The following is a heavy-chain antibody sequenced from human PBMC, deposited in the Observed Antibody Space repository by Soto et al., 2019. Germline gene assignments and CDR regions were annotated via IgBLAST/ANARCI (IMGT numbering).Heavy chain of an antibody. J-gene: IGHJ6*02. D-gene: IGHD6-19*01. CDR1: GFTFSSHS. Sequence: GGSLRLSCACSGFTFSSHSMNWVRQAPEKGLEWVSSISASGGSTYYADSVKGRFTISRDNSKNTLYLEMNGLRVDDTAMYYCARGQQWLVQGTYGMDVWGQGTMVTVSS. V-gene: IGHV3-23*01. CDR3: ARGQQWLVQGTYGMDV. CDR2: ISASGGST.